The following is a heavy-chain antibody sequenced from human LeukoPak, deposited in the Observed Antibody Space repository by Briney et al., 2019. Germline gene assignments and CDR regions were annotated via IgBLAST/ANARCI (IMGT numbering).Heavy chain of an antibody. Sequence: GGSLRLSCAASGFTFSDYYVSWIRQAPGKGLEWVSCISSSGSTIYYADSVKGLFTISRDNAKNSLYLQMNSLRAEDTAVYYCARDRYGDYGYYYYYYGMDVWGQGTTVTVSS. CDR3: ARDRYGDYGYYYYYYGMDV. V-gene: IGHV3-11*01. D-gene: IGHD4-17*01. CDR2: ISSSGSTI. CDR1: GFTFSDYY. J-gene: IGHJ6*02.